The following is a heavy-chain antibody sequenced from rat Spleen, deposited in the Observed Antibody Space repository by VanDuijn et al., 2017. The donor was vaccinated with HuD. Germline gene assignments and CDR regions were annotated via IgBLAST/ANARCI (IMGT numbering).Heavy chain of an antibody. CDR3: TTERYTTDYSGWFAY. V-gene: IGHV5-20*01. J-gene: IGHJ3*01. Sequence: EVQLVESGGGLVQPGRSLKLSCAASGFILSDYNMAWVRQAPKEGLEWVATISFDGTTTYYRDSVKGRFTISRDNAKSSLYLQMDSLRSEDTATYYCTTERYTTDYSGWFAYWGQGTLVTVSS. D-gene: IGHD1-6*01. CDR2: ISFDGTTT. CDR1: GFILSDYN.